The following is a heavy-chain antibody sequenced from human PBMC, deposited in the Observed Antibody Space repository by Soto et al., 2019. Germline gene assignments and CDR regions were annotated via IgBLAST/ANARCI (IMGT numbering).Heavy chain of an antibody. CDR3: ARQGFGPLHGLVDV. J-gene: IGHJ6*02. D-gene: IGHD3-10*01. CDR2: VHHSWGS. V-gene: IGHV4-59*08. Sequence: QVQLQESAPGLVKPSETLSLSCTVSGVSINSYYWSWIRQSPGKRMEWIGYVHHSWGSSYNPSLRGRVAISLDTSKSKFSLKVTSVTATDTAVYYCARQGFGPLHGLVDVWGQGTTVTVSS. CDR1: GVSINSYY.